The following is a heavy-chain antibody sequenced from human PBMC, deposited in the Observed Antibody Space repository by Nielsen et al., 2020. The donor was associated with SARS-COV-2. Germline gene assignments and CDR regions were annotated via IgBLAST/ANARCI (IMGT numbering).Heavy chain of an antibody. V-gene: IGHV3-9*01. D-gene: IGHD1-14*01. Sequence: GGSLRLSCAASGFTFDDYAMHWVRQAPGKGLEWVSGISWNSGSIGYADSVRGRFTISRDNSNRSAYLQMDSLRTDDTALYFCARDRYETTNRYHPPDNWGQGTLVTVSS. CDR1: GFTFDDYA. J-gene: IGHJ4*02. CDR3: ARDRYETTNRYHPPDN. CDR2: ISWNSGSI.